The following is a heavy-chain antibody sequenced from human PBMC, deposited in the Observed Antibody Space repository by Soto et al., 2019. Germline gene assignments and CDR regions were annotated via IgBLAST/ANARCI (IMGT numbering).Heavy chain of an antibody. J-gene: IGHJ3*02. V-gene: IGHV1-46*01. CDR2: IDPRAGST. CDR1: GYTFTTYY. Sequence: QVQLVQSGAEVKKPGASVKVSCKASGYTFTTYYMHWIRQAPGQGLEWMGIIDPRAGSTSHAQKFQGRVTMTRDTSTSTVYMDLRSLRSEDTAGYYCARAGYYDSSGYAGFDIWGQGTMVTVSS. D-gene: IGHD3-22*01. CDR3: ARAGYYDSSGYAGFDI.